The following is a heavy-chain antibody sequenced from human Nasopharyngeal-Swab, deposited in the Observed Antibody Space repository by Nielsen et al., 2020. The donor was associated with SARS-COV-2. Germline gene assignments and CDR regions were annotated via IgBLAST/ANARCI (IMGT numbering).Heavy chain of an antibody. CDR1: GFTFSSYW. J-gene: IGHJ6*02. V-gene: IGHV3-7*01. D-gene: IGHD3-22*01. CDR2: IKQDGSDQ. Sequence: GESLKISCAASGFTFSSYWMSWVRQAPGKGLEWVANIKQDGSDQYYVDSVKGRFTISRDNAKNSLYLQMNSLRAEDTAVYYCARDYRTYYYDSSGYYASYYYGMDVWGQGTTVTVSS. CDR3: ARDYRTYYYDSSGYYASYYYGMDV.